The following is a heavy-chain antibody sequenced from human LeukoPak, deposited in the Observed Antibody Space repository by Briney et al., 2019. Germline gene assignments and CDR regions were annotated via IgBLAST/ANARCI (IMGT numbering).Heavy chain of an antibody. CDR2: VVGTGGT. CDR3: VKDYCRDGNFPLPFFDS. V-gene: IGHV3-23*01. CDR1: GLTLTNHA. J-gene: IGHJ4*02. D-gene: IGHD2-15*01. Sequence: GGSLRLSCAVSGLTLTNHAVSWVRQAPGKGLEWVSIVVGTGGTYYADSVRGRFILSRDNSKNTVYLQMSSLRAEDTATYYCVKDYCRDGNFPLPFFDSWGQGILVTVSS.